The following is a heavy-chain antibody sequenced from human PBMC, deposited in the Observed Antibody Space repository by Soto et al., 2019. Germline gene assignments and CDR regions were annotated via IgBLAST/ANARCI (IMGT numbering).Heavy chain of an antibody. V-gene: IGHV1-24*01. CDR2: FEPEDGET. Sequence: ASVKVSCKVSGYTLTELSMHWVRQAPGKGLEWMGGFEPEDGETIYAQKFQGRVTMTEDTSTDTAYMELGSLRSEDTAVYYCATRGGLDIVVVPAATYYYYYGMDVWGQGTTVTLSS. D-gene: IGHD2-2*01. CDR1: GYTLTELS. CDR3: ATRGGLDIVVVPAATYYYYYGMDV. J-gene: IGHJ6*02.